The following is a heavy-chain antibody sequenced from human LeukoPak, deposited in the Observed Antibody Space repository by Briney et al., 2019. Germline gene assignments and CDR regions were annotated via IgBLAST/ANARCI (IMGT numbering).Heavy chain of an antibody. Sequence: VNVPCQASGYSFTSYCILWVLQAPGQGVEGLGWISTYNGNTHYAQKLQGRVTMTTNTSTSKVYLELRSMRADDTAVYYCARPRSVMGRDVFDIWGQGTMVTVSS. V-gene: IGHV1-18*01. CDR1: GYSFTSYC. D-gene: IGHD3-16*01. J-gene: IGHJ3*02. CDR2: ISTYNGNT. CDR3: ARPRSVMGRDVFDI.